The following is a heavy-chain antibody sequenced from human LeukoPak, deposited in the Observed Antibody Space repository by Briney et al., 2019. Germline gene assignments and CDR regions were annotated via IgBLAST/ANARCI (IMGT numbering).Heavy chain of an antibody. V-gene: IGHV3-9*01. Sequence: PGRSLRLSCAASGFTFDDYAMHWVRQAPGKGLEWVSGISWNSGSIGYADSVKGRFTISRDNAKNSLYLQMNSLGAEDTALYYCAKAETGYYYVIGYFQHWGQGTLVTVSS. J-gene: IGHJ1*01. CDR3: AKAETGYYYVIGYFQH. CDR1: GFTFDDYA. D-gene: IGHD3-22*01. CDR2: ISWNSGSI.